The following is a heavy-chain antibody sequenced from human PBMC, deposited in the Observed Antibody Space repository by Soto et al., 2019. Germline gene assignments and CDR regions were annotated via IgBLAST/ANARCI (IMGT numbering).Heavy chain of an antibody. J-gene: IGHJ6*02. CDR3: AGRRAFVDTAIVNYYYGIDV. CDR2: ISGSGGST. D-gene: IGHD5-18*01. Sequence: GGSLRLSCAASGFTFSSYAMSWVRQAPGKGLEWVSAISGSGGSTYYADSVKGRFTISRDNSKNTLYLQMNSLRAEDTAVYYCAGRRAFVDTAIVNYYYGIDVWGQRTTVTVSS. V-gene: IGHV3-23*01. CDR1: GFTFSSYA.